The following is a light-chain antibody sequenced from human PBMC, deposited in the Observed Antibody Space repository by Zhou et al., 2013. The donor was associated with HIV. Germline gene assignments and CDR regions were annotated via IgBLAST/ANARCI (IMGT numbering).Light chain of an antibody. CDR3: QQYGDSPSS. V-gene: IGKV3-20*01. Sequence: EIVLTQSPATLSLSPGERATLSCRASHTVTSNYLAWYQHKPGQGPKVLIFGASTRANGIPGRFSGSGSGTEFTLTISRLEPEDFAVYYCQQYGDSPSSFGLGTKLEIK. CDR2: GAS. CDR1: HTVTSNY. J-gene: IGKJ2*03.